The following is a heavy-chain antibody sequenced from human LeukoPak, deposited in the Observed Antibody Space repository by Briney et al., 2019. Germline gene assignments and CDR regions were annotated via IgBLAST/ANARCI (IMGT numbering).Heavy chain of an antibody. CDR2: MYHSGST. D-gene: IGHD4-11*01. CDR3: ARYSNYVRYYYYYGMDV. V-gene: IGHV4-4*02. CDR1: GGSISSSNW. Sequence: PSETLSLTCAVSGGSISSSNWWSGVRQPPGEGLAWIGEMYHSGSTNYNPSLKSRVTISVDKSKNQFSLKLSSVTAADTAVYYCARYSNYVRYYYYYGMDVWGQGTTVTVSS. J-gene: IGHJ6*02.